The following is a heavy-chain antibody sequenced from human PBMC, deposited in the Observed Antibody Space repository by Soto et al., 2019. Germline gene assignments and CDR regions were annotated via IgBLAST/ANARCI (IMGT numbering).Heavy chain of an antibody. Sequence: EASVKVSCKASGYTFTSYGISWVRQAPGQGLEWMGWISAYNGNTNYAQKLQGRVTMTTDTSTSTAYMELRSLRSDDTAVYYCASGGTYCGGDCYSYDDAFDIWGQGTMVTVSS. J-gene: IGHJ3*02. D-gene: IGHD2-21*02. CDR2: ISAYNGNT. CDR1: GYTFTSYG. V-gene: IGHV1-18*01. CDR3: ASGGTYCGGDCYSYDDAFDI.